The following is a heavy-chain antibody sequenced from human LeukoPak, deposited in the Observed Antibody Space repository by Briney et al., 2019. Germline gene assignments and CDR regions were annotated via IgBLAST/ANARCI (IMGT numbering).Heavy chain of an antibody. CDR2: ISYDGSNK. D-gene: IGHD4-17*01. CDR3: ARDSYGADY. Sequence: PGRSLRLSCAASGFTFSNYAMHWVRQAPDKGLEWVAVISYDGSNKYYADSVKGRFTISRDNSKNTLYLQINRLRAEDTAVYYCARDSYGADYWGQGTLVTVSS. V-gene: IGHV3-30*04. CDR1: GFTFSNYA. J-gene: IGHJ4*02.